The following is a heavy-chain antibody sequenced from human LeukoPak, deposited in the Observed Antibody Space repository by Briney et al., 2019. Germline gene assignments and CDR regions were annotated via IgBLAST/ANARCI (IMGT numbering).Heavy chain of an antibody. V-gene: IGHV4-39*01. CDR2: IYYSGST. CDR1: GGSISSSSYY. J-gene: IGHJ5*02. D-gene: IGHD4-17*01. CDR3: ASQDYGDYRDWFDP. Sequence: SETLSLTCTVSGGSISSSSYYWGWIRQPPGKGLECIGSIYYSGSTYYNPSLKSRVTISVDTSKNQFALKLSSVAAADTAVYYCASQDYGDYRDWFDPWGQGTLVTVSS.